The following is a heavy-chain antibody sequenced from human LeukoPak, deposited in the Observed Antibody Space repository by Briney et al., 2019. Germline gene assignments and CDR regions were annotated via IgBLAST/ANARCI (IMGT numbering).Heavy chain of an antibody. Sequence: SQTLSLTCTVSGGSIGSGGYYWSWIRQHPGKGLEWIGYIYYSGSTYYNPSLKSRVTISVDTSKNQFSLKLSSVTAADTAVYYCARVLLEIPYYYGMDVWGQGTTVTVSS. CDR1: GGSIGSGGYY. CDR2: IYYSGST. V-gene: IGHV4-31*03. D-gene: IGHD2-15*01. J-gene: IGHJ6*02. CDR3: ARVLLEIPYYYGMDV.